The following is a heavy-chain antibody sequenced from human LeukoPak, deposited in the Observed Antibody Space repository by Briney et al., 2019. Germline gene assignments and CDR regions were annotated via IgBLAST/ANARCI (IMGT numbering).Heavy chain of an antibody. D-gene: IGHD3-3*01. J-gene: IGHJ5*02. CDR3: ATSRTYYDFWSGTHWFDP. CDR2: IIPILGIA. Sequence: SVKVSCKASGYTFTGYYMHWVRQAPGQGLEWMGGIIPILGIANYAQKFQGRVTITADKSTSTAYMELSSLRSEDTAVYYCATSRTYYDFWSGTHWFDPWGQGTLVTVSS. V-gene: IGHV1-69*10. CDR1: GYTFTGYY.